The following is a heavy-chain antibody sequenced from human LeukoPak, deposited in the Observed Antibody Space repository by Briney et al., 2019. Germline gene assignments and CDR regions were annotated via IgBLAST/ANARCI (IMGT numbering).Heavy chain of an antibody. CDR1: GFTFSSYS. V-gene: IGHV3-21*01. J-gene: IGHJ6*02. Sequence: GGSLRLSCAASGFTFSSYSMNWVRQAPGKGLEWVSSISSSSSYIYYADSVKGRFTISRDNAKNSLSLQMNSLRAEDTAVYYCAREALNMYYGMDVWGQGTTVTVSS. CDR3: AREALNMYYGMDV. D-gene: IGHD1/OR15-1a*01. CDR2: ISSSSSYI.